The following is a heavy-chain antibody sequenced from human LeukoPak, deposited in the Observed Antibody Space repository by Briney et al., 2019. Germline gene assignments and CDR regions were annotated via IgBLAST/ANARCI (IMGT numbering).Heavy chain of an antibody. J-gene: IGHJ3*02. V-gene: IGHV4-59*01. CDR1: GGSISSYY. D-gene: IGHD4-23*01. CDR3: ARDGGADAFDI. CDR2: IYYSGST. Sequence: PSETLSLTCTVSGGSISSYYWSWIRQPPGKGLEWIGYIYYSGSTNCNPSLKSRVTISVDTSKNQFSLKLSSVTAADTAVYYCARDGGADAFDIWGQGTMVTVSS.